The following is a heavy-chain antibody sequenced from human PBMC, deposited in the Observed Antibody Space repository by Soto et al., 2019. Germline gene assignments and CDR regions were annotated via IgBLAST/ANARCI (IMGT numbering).Heavy chain of an antibody. J-gene: IGHJ6*02. CDR2: IIPILGIA. Sequence: QVQLVQSGAEVKKPGSSVKVSCKASGGTFSSYTISWVRQAPGQGLEWMGRIIPILGIANYAQKFQGRVTITADKSTSTAYMELSSLRSEDTAVYYCASSRPRITMIVVLSGDGMDVWGQGTTVTVSS. CDR3: ASSRPRITMIVVLSGDGMDV. D-gene: IGHD3-22*01. CDR1: GGTFSSYT. V-gene: IGHV1-69*02.